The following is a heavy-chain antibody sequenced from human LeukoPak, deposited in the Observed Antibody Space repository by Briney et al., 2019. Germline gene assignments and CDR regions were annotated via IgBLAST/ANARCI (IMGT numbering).Heavy chain of an antibody. CDR1: GFIFDDYG. CDR3: AKVSGASIAVAGYFDY. J-gene: IGHJ4*02. D-gene: IGHD6-19*01. V-gene: IGHV3-20*04. Sequence: GGSLRLSCAASGFIFDDYGMSWVRQAPGKGLEWVAGVDWKGRNTAYADSVKGRFTISRDNSKNTLYLQMNSLRAEDTAVYYCAKVSGASIAVAGYFDYWGQGTLVTVSS. CDR2: VDWKGRNT.